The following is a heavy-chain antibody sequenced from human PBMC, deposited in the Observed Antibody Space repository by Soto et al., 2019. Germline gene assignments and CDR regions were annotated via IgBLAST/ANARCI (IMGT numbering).Heavy chain of an antibody. V-gene: IGHV3-11*05. CDR1: GFTFSDYY. CDR3: ARRDSSSWYLD. CDR2: ISSSSSYT. J-gene: IGHJ4*02. Sequence: QVQLVESGGGLVKPGGSLRLSCAASGFTFSDYYMSWIRQAPGKGLEWVSYISSSSSYTNYADSVKGRFTISRDNAKHSLYLQMNSLRAEDTAVYYCARRDSSSWYLDWGQGTLVTVSS. D-gene: IGHD6-13*01.